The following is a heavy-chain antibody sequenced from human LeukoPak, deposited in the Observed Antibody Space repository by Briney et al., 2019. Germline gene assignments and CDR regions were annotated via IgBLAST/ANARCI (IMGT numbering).Heavy chain of an antibody. CDR2: IIPIFGTA. D-gene: IGHD2-2*01. CDR1: GYSFTNYD. Sequence: ASVKVSCKASGYSFTNYDINWVRQATGQGLEWMGGIIPIFGTANYTQKFQGRVTITADKPTNTAYMALSSLRSEDTAVYYCASGRTDMVVVPASLRNYYFDYWGQGTLVTVSS. CDR3: ASGRTDMVVVPASLRNYYFDY. V-gene: IGHV1-69*06. J-gene: IGHJ4*02.